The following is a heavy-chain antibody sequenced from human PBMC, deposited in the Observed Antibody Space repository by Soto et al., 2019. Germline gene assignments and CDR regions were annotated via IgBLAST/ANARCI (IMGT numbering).Heavy chain of an antibody. CDR1: GFTFSSYS. V-gene: IGHV3-48*04. Sequence: GGSLRLSCAASGFTFSSYSMNWVRQAPGKGLEWVSYISSSSSTIYYADSVKGRFTISRDNAKNSLYLQINSLRAEDTAVYYWARVGIAARYYYYYYMDVWGKGTTVTVSS. J-gene: IGHJ6*03. CDR2: ISSSSSTI. D-gene: IGHD6-6*01. CDR3: ARVGIAARYYYYYYMDV.